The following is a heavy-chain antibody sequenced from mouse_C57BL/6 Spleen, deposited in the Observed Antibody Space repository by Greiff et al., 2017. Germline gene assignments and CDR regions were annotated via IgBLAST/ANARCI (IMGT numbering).Heavy chain of an antibody. J-gene: IGHJ3*01. CDR2: IDPSDSYT. Sequence: VQLQQPGAELVKPGASVKLSCKASGYTFTSYWMQWVKQRPGQGLEWIGEIDPSDSYTNYNQKFKGKATLTVDTSSSTAYMQLSSLTSEDSAVYYCARKDYYGSSSAWFAYWGQGTLVTVSA. D-gene: IGHD1-1*01. CDR1: GYTFTSYW. CDR3: ARKDYYGSSSAWFAY. V-gene: IGHV1-50*01.